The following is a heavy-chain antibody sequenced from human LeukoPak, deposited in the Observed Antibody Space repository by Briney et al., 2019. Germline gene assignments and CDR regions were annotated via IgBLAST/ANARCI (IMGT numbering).Heavy chain of an antibody. D-gene: IGHD3-10*01. V-gene: IGHV4-59*12. J-gene: IGHJ6*02. Sequence: SETLSLTCTVSGGSISSYYWSWIRQPPGKGLEWIGYIYYSGSTNYNPSLKSRVTISVDTSKNQFSLKLSSVTAADTAVYYCASLSMVRGVIMGFFYYGMDVWGQGTTVTVSS. CDR2: IYYSGST. CDR1: GGSISSYY. CDR3: ASLSMVRGVIMGFFYYGMDV.